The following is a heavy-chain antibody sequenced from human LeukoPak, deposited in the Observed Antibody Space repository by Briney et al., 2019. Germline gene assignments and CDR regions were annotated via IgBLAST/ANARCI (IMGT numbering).Heavy chain of an antibody. V-gene: IGHV1-2*02. CDR3: AIVPPGHDYDFDY. J-gene: IGHJ4*02. CDR2: INPNSDT. D-gene: IGHD4-17*01. Sequence: ASVKVSCKASGYTFSGYYMHWVRQAPGQGLEWMGWINPNSDTNYAQKFQGRVTLTRDTSISTAYMELSRLRSDDTAVYYCAIVPPGHDYDFDYWGQGTLVTVSS. CDR1: GYTFSGYY.